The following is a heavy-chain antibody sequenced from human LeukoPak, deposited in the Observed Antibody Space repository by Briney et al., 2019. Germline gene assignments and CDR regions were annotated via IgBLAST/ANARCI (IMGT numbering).Heavy chain of an antibody. CDR2: IYVDGRTT. CDR1: GFTFSTYW. CDR3: IRDLRSADL. V-gene: IGHV3-74*01. J-gene: IGHJ5*02. Sequence: GGSLRLSCVASGFTFSTYWMHWVRQPPGKGLVWVSRIYVDGRTTNYADSVKGRFTISRENAKNTVYLEMNSLSVEDTATYYCIRDLRSADLWGQGTLVTVTS.